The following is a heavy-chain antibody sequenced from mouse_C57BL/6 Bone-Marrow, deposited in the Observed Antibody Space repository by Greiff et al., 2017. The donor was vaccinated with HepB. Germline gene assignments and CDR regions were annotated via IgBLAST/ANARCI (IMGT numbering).Heavy chain of an antibody. CDR2: IRNKANGCTS. Sequence: EVKLVESGGGLVQPGGSLSLSCAASGFTFTDYYMSWVRQPPGKALEWLGFIRNKANGCTSEYNASVKGQFTISRDNSQSTLYLQIRALRAEDSAAYYCARSNQEGFFFAYWGQGTLVTVSA. J-gene: IGHJ3*01. CDR3: ARSNQEGFFFAY. V-gene: IGHV7-3*01. CDR1: GFTFTDYY.